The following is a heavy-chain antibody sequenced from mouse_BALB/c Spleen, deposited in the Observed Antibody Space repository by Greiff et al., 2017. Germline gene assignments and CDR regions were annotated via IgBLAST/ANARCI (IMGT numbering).Heavy chain of an antibody. D-gene: IGHD4-1*01. J-gene: IGHJ2*01. Sequence: VQLQQSGPELVKPGASVRISCKASGYTFTSYYIHWVKQRPGQGLEWIGWIYPGNVNTKYNEKFKGKATLTADKSSSTAYVQISSLTSEDSAVYFCARGVTGSFDYWGQGTTRTVSA. CDR2: IYPGNVNT. V-gene: IGHV1S56*01. CDR1: GYTFTSYY. CDR3: ARGVTGSFDY.